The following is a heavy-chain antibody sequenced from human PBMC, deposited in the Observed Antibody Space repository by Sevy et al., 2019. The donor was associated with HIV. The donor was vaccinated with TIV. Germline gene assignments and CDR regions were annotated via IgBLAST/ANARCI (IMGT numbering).Heavy chain of an antibody. CDR2: IYPGDSDT. V-gene: IGHV5-51*01. D-gene: IGHD3-22*01. J-gene: IGHJ3*02. CDR1: GYSFTSYW. Sequence: ESLKISCKGSGYSFTSYWIGWVRQMPGKGLEWMGIIYPGDSDTRYSPSFQGQVTISADKSISTAYLQWSSLKASDTAMYYCARHYYYDSSGYYAFDIWGQGTMVTVSS. CDR3: ARHYYYDSSGYYAFDI.